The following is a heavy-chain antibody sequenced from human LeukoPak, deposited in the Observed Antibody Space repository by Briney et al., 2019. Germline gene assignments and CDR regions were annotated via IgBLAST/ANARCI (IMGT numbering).Heavy chain of an antibody. V-gene: IGHV4-59*01. D-gene: IGHD1-1*01. Sequence: SETLSLTCTVSGGSISSYYWRWIRQTPGKGLEWIGDIHYTGSTNYNPSLKSRVTISIDTSKNQFSPKLSSVTAADTAVYYCARGTGTTWGAYFDYWGQGTLVAVSS. CDR1: GGSISSYY. CDR3: ARGTGTTWGAYFDY. J-gene: IGHJ4*02. CDR2: IHYTGST.